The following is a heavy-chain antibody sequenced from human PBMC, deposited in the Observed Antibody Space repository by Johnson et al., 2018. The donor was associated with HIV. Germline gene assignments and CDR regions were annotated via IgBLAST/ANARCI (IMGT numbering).Heavy chain of an antibody. J-gene: IGHJ3*02. CDR1: GFTFSSYA. CDR3: ARGMSSGPWAGGDAVDI. V-gene: IGHV3-30*14. CDR2: ISYDGSNK. Sequence: QEQLVESGGGVVQPGRSLRLSCAASGFTFSSYAMHWVRQAPGKGLEWVAVISYDGSNKYYADSVKGRFTISRENAKNSLYLQMNSLSAEDTAVYYCARGMSSGPWAGGDAVDIWGQGTMVTVSS. D-gene: IGHD3-22*01.